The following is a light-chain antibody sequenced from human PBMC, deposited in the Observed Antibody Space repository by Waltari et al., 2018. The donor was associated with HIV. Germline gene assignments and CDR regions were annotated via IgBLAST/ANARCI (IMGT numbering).Light chain of an antibody. Sequence: SYELTPPPSVSVSPRQTASISCSGDDLGDKYVCWYQQKSGPSPVLVMYENTKRPSGISERFSGSSSGNTATLTISGAQAMDEGDYYCQTWDSDTAVFGGGTKLTVL. J-gene: IGLJ3*02. CDR3: QTWDSDTAV. V-gene: IGLV3-1*01. CDR2: ENT. CDR1: DLGDKY.